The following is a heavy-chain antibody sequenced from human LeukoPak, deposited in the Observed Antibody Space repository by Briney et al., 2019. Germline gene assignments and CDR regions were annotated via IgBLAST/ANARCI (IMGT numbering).Heavy chain of an antibody. CDR1: GDSISSGGYS. CDR3: ARVVAAAGNNWFDP. CDR2: IHDSGST. J-gene: IGHJ5*02. V-gene: IGHV4-30-4*07. Sequence: PSETLSLTCAVSGDSISSGGYSWSWIRQTPGKGLEWIAYIHDSGSTYNNPSLKSRLSISIDTSKNQFSLKLNSVTAADTGVYYCARVVAAAGNNWFDPWGQGTLVTVSS. D-gene: IGHD6-13*01.